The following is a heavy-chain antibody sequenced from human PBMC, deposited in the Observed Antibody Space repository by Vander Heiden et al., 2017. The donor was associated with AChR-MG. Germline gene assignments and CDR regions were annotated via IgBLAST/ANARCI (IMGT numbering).Heavy chain of an antibody. CDR3: ARGRNDYAYFDF. CDR2: ISTSGSTT. CDR1: GFTFSSYG. V-gene: IGHV3-48*01. Sequence: EVQLVDSGGGLVQPGGSLRLSCSASGFTFSSYGMYWVRQAPGKGLEWVSYISTSGSTTHYAESVKGRFTMSRDNAKNSLFLQMNSLRAEDTAVYYCARGRNDYAYFDFWGQGTLVTVSS. D-gene: IGHD4-17*01. J-gene: IGHJ4*02.